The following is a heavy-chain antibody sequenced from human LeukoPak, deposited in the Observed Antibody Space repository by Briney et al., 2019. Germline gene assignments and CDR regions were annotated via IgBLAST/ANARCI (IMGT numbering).Heavy chain of an antibody. CDR1: GFTFTDYW. V-gene: IGHV5-51*01. D-gene: IGHD6-6*01. CDR3: ARGDASMATGFNY. J-gene: IGHJ4*02. Sequence: GESLKISCQTSGFTFTDYWTGWVRQMPGKGLEWMGIIYPGDSDTKYSPSFRGQVTMSADKSTNTAYLQWGSLKASDTAMYFCARGDASMATGFNYWGQGTLVTVSS. CDR2: IYPGDSDT.